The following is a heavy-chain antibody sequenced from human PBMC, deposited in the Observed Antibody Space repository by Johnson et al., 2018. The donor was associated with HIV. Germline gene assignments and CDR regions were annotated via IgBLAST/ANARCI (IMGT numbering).Heavy chain of an antibody. CDR3: ARARGQRAPLCAFDI. J-gene: IGHJ3*02. Sequence: VQLVESGGGLIQPGGSLRLSCAASGFTVSSNYMSWVRQAPGKGLEWVSVIYSGGSTYYADSAKGSFTISRDNSKNTLYLQLHSLRAEDTALYYCARARGQRAPLCAFDIWGQGTMVTVSS. CDR2: IYSGGST. CDR1: GFTVSSNY. D-gene: IGHD3-10*01. V-gene: IGHV3-53*01.